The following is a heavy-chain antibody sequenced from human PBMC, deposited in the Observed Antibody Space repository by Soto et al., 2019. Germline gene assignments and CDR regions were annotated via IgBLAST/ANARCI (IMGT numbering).Heavy chain of an antibody. Sequence: LRLSCAASGFTFSSYGMHWVRQAPGKGLEWVAVISYDGSNKYYADSVKGRFTISRDNSKNTLYLQMNSLRAEDTAVYYCAKDRRGPSEFDYWGQGTLVTVSS. CDR2: ISYDGSNK. V-gene: IGHV3-30*18. D-gene: IGHD3-10*01. J-gene: IGHJ4*02. CDR3: AKDRRGPSEFDY. CDR1: GFTFSSYG.